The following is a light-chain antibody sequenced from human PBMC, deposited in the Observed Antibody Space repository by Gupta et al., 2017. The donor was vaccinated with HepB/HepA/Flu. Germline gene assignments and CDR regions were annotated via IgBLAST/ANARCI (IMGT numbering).Light chain of an antibody. CDR1: SGSVSFTHY. J-gene: IGLJ3*02. V-gene: IGLV8-61*01. Sequence: TLVPHEPSFAVSPGGHVPLTCVLSSGSVSFTHYPSWYQQTPGQAPRTLIYSTDLRSSAVPDRFSGSIRGNKAALTSTGAQADDESDYYCMLYMGSGIWVFGGGTKLTVL. CDR2: STD. CDR3: MLYMGSGIWV.